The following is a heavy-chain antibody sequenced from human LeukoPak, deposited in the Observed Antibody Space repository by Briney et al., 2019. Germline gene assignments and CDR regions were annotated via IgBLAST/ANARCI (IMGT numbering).Heavy chain of an antibody. CDR3: ARETSYYYDNSGYYFDY. Sequence: SETLSLTCTVSGGSISSSSYYWAWIRQPAGKGLEWIGHIYTSGSTNYNPSLKSRVTISVDRSNNQVSLMLTSVTAADTAVYYCARETSYYYDNSGYYFDYWGQGTLVTVSS. CDR2: IYTSGST. CDR1: GGSISSSSYY. D-gene: IGHD3-22*01. V-gene: IGHV4-61*09. J-gene: IGHJ4*02.